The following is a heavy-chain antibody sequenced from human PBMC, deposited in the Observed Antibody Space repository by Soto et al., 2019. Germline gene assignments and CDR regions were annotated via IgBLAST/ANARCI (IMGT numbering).Heavy chain of an antibody. J-gene: IGHJ6*02. CDR3: ARGRGGATRYYYYGMDV. Sequence: SETLSLTCAVYGGSFSGYYWSWIRQPPGKGLEWIGEINHSGSTNYNPSLKSRVTISVDTSKNQFSLKLSSVTAADMAVYYCARGRGGATRYYYYGMDVWGQGTTVTVSS. D-gene: IGHD1-26*01. CDR2: INHSGST. CDR1: GGSFSGYY. V-gene: IGHV4-34*01.